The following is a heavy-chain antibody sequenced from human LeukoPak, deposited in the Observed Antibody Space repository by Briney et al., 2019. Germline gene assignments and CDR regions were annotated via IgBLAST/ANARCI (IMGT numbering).Heavy chain of an antibody. CDR2: IYHSGST. CDR1: GYSISSGSY. Sequence: SETLSLTCTVSGYSISSGSYWGWIRQPPGKLLERIGTIYHSGSTYYNSPLKSRVTISVNTSKNQFPLKLGSVTAADTAVYYSARDRVVGATVVWGQGTLVTVSS. J-gene: IGHJ4*02. D-gene: IGHD1-26*01. CDR3: ARDRVVGATVV. V-gene: IGHV4-38-2*02.